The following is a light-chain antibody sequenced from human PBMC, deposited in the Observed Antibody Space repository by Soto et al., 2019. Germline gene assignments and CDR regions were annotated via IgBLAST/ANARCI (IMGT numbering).Light chain of an antibody. J-gene: IGLJ2*01. V-gene: IGLV2-14*01. CDR1: SSDVGGYNY. Sequence: QSALTQPASVSGSPGQSITISCTGTSSDVGGYNYVSWYQQYPGKAPKLMIYDVSNRPSGVSNRFPGSKPGNTASLTISGLQDDDESAYYGTSYAPQLLVFGGGTNVTVL. CDR2: DVS. CDR3: TSYAPQLLV.